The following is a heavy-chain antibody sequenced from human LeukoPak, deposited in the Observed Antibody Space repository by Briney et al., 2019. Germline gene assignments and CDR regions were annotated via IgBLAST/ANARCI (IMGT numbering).Heavy chain of an antibody. J-gene: IGHJ4*02. D-gene: IGHD6-13*01. Sequence: SETLSLTCTVSGGSISNYYWSWIRQPAGKGLEWIGRIYTSGSTNYNPSLKSRVTMSVDTSKNQFSLKLSSVTAADTAVYYCATETYSSSLPDYWGQGTLVTVSS. V-gene: IGHV4-4*07. CDR2: IYTSGST. CDR1: GGSISNYY. CDR3: ATETYSSSLPDY.